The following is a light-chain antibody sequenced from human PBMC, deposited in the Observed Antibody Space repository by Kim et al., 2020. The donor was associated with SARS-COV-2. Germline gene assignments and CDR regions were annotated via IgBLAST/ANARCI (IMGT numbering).Light chain of an antibody. CDR1: QDIRNF. J-gene: IGKJ2*01. V-gene: IGKV1-33*01. CDR2: DAS. Sequence: DIQMTQSPSSLSASVGDRVTITCQASQDIRNFLNWFQHKPGRAPKLLIYDASNSQTGVPSRFSGSGSGTDFTLTISSLQPEDSATYYCQHYDDLPYTFGQGTKLEI. CDR3: QHYDDLPYT.